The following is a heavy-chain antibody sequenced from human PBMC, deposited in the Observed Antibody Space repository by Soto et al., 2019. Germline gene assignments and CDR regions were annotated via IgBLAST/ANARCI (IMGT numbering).Heavy chain of an antibody. V-gene: IGHV3-21*01. J-gene: IGHJ5*02. CDR1: GFTFSSYS. D-gene: IGHD3-10*01. Sequence: PGGSLRLSCAASGFTFSSYSMNWVRQAPGKGLEWVSSISSSSSYIYYADSVKGRFTISRDNAKNSLYLQMNSLRAEDTAVYYCARDSHRRNYGSGSYSDPWGQGTLVTVSS. CDR2: ISSSSSYI. CDR3: ARDSHRRNYGSGSYSDP.